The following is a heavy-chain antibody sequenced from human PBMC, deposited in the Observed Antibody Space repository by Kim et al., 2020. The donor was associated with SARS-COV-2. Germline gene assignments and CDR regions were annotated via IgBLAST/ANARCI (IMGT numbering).Heavy chain of an antibody. CDR3: TRTFYCSSTSCYRRYFDY. CDR2: IRSKAYGGTT. V-gene: IGHV3-49*04. CDR1: GFTFGDYV. J-gene: IGHJ4*02. Sequence: GGSLRLSCTASGFTFGDYVMSWVRQAPGKGLEWVGFIRSKAYGGTTEYAASVKGRFTISRDDSKSIAYLQMNSLKTEDTAVYYCTRTFYCSSTSCYRRYFDYWGQGTLVTVSS. D-gene: IGHD2-2*01.